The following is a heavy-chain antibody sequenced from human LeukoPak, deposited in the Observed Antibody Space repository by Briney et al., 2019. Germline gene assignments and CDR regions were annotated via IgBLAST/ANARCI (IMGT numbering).Heavy chain of an antibody. CDR1: GYTFTSYG. J-gene: IGHJ5*02. CDR2: ISAYNGNT. CDR3: ARVWPRQNVAVTAPPRGWFDP. Sequence: ASVKVSCKASGYTFTSYGISWVRQAPGQGLEWMGWISAYNGNTNYAQKLQGRVTMTTDTSTSTAYMELRSLRSDDTAVYYCARVWPRQNVAVTAPPRGWFDPWGQGTLVTVSS. D-gene: IGHD2-21*02. V-gene: IGHV1-18*01.